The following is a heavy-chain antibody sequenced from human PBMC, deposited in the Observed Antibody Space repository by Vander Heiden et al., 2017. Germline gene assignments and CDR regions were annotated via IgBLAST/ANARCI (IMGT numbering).Heavy chain of an antibody. CDR1: GFTFSSYA. J-gene: IGHJ4*02. Sequence: EVQLLESGGGLVQPGGSLRLSCAASGFTFSSYAMSWVRQAPGKGLEWVSAISGRGGSTYYADSVKGRFTISRDNSKNTLYLQMNSLRAEDTAVYYCAKRYDILTGVFDYWGQGTLVTVSS. V-gene: IGHV3-23*01. CDR3: AKRYDILTGVFDY. D-gene: IGHD3-9*01. CDR2: ISGRGGST.